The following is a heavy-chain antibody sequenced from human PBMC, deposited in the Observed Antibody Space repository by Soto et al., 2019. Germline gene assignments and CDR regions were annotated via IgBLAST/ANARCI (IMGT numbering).Heavy chain of an antibody. V-gene: IGHV4-34*01. Sequence: SETLSLTCAVYGGSFSGYYWSWIRQPPGKGLEWIGEINHSGSTNYNPSLKSRVTISVDTSKNQFSLKLSSVTAADTAVYYCAGGAAGYSAGLYYYCGMDVWGQGTTVTVSS. CDR2: INHSGST. CDR3: AGGAAGYSAGLYYYCGMDV. D-gene: IGHD2-2*03. J-gene: IGHJ6*02. CDR1: GGSFSGYY.